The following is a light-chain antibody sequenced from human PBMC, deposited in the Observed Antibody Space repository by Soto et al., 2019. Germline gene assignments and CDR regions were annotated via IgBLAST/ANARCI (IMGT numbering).Light chain of an antibody. V-gene: IGLV2-14*01. CDR1: SSDVGGYNY. CDR3: SSYTSSSTLVV. Sequence: QSVLTQPASVSGSPGQSITISCTGTSSDVGGYNYVSWYQQHPGKAPKLMIYEVSNRPSGVSNRFSGSKSGNTASLTISGLQAEDEADDYCSSYTSSSTLVVFGGGTKVTVL. J-gene: IGLJ2*01. CDR2: EVS.